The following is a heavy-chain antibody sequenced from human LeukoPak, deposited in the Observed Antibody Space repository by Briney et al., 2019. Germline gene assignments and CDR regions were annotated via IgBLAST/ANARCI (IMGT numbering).Heavy chain of an antibody. CDR2: ISSSSSYI. D-gene: IGHD3-3*01. V-gene: IGHV3-21*01. J-gene: IGHJ4*02. CDR3: ASYDFWSGYSPDFDY. Sequence: GGSLRLSCAASGFTFSSHWMSWVRQAPGKGLEWVSSISSSSSYIYYADSVKGRFTISRDNAKNSLYLQMNSLRAEDTAVYYCASYDFWSGYSPDFDYWGQGTLVTVSS. CDR1: GFTFSSHW.